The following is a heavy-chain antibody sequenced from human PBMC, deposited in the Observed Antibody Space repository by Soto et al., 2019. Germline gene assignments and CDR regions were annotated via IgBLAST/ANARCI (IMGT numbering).Heavy chain of an antibody. Sequence: PSETLSLTCTVSGGSVSDGTYYWSWIRQPPGKGLEWIGYIYYSGSTNYNPSLKSRVTISLDTSKNQFSLNLSSVTAADTAVYYCARVHSYYSYYGMDVWGQGTTVTVSS. V-gene: IGHV4-61*01. CDR3: ARVHSYYSYYGMDV. J-gene: IGHJ6*02. CDR1: GGSVSDGTYY. CDR2: IYYSGST.